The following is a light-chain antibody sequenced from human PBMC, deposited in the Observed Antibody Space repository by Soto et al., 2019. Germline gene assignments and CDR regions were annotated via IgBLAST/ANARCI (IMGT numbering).Light chain of an antibody. CDR3: QQHGSSPIT. V-gene: IGKV3-20*01. Sequence: EIVLTQSPDTLSLSPGERATLSCRASQSVSSSYLAWHQQKPGQTPRLLIYGASSRATGIPDRFSGSGSGTDFTLTISRLEPEDFAVYYCQQHGSSPITFGQGTRLEI. J-gene: IGKJ5*01. CDR1: QSVSSSY. CDR2: GAS.